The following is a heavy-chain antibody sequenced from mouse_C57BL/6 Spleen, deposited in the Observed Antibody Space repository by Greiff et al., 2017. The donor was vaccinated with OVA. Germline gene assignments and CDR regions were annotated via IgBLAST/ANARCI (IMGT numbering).Heavy chain of an antibody. J-gene: IGHJ2*01. CDR1: GFSLSTSGMG. CDR3: ARSANLDYFDY. D-gene: IGHD4-1*01. Sequence: QVTLKESGPGILQPSQTLSLTCSSSGFSLSTSGMGVSRLRQPSGKGLEWLVHIYWDDDKCHNPFLKSRLTISKDTSRNQVFLKITSVDTAETTTYCCARSANLDYFDYWGQGTTLTVSS. V-gene: IGHV8-12*01. CDR2: IYWDDDK.